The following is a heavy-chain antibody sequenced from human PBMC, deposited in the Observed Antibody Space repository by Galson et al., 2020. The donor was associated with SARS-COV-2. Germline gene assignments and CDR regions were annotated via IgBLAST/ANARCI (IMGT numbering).Heavy chain of an antibody. CDR2: ISYDGTDK. D-gene: IGHD3-9*01. CDR1: GFTFSSYA. J-gene: IGHJ1*01. CDR3: GRDPLDIGAGYYSYLQH. Sequence: GGYLRLSCAASGFTFSSYAMQWVRQAPGKGLEWVAIISYDGTDKYYADSVKGRFTISRDNSKSTLYLQMNGLRAEDTAVYYCGRDPLDIGAGYYSYLQHWGQGTLVTVSS. V-gene: IGHV3-30*04.